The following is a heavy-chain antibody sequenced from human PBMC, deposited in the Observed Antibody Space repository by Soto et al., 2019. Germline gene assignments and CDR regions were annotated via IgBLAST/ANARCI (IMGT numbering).Heavy chain of an antibody. CDR3: ARKQWVVPNWFDP. D-gene: IGHD6-19*01. Sequence: QVQLQESGPGLVKPPGTLSLTCAVSGGSISSSYWWSWVRQPPGKGLEWIGEMYHTGCTNYNPSLKNRVTISVDKSKNQFSLRVSSVTAADTAVYYCARKQWVVPNWFDPWGQGILVTVSS. CDR2: MYHTGCT. J-gene: IGHJ5*02. V-gene: IGHV4-4*03. CDR1: GGSISSSYW.